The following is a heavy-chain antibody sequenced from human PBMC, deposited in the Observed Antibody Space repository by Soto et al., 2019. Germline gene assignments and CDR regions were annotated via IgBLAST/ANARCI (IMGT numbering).Heavy chain of an antibody. CDR3: ARYTPYLTTSYYFDY. CDR2: IKQDGSEK. V-gene: IGHV3-7*01. J-gene: IGHJ4*02. Sequence: EVQLVESGGGLVQPGGSLRLSCAASGFTFSSYWMSWVRQAPGKGLEWVANIKQDGSEKYYVDSVKGRFTISRDNAKNSLYLQMNNLRAEDTAVYYCARYTPYLTTSYYFDYWGQGTLVTVSS. D-gene: IGHD3-9*01. CDR1: GFTFSSYW.